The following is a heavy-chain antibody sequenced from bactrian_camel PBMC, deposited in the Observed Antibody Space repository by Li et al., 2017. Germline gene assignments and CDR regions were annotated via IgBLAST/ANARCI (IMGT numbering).Heavy chain of an antibody. J-gene: IGHJ4*01. Sequence: DVQLVESGGGSVQAGGSLRLSCVASGSTSTKFISWFRQSPGKEREGVAGISAGDAIYYATSAKGRFTISRDSAKNTVYLQMNSLKPEDTAMYYCAKRWSFTRSWSDTSMYNDWGQGTQVTVS. CDR3: AKRWSFTRSWSDTSMYND. D-gene: IGHD1*01. CDR2: ISAGDAI. CDR1: GSTSTKF. V-gene: IGHV3S10*01.